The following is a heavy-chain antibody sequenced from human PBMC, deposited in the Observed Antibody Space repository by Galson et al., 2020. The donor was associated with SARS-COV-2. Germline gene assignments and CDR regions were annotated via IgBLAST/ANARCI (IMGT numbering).Heavy chain of an antibody. Sequence: GGSLRLSCAASGFTFSSYGMHWVRQAPGKGLEWVSGISGSGGSTYYADSVKGRFTISRDNSKSTLYLQMNSLRADDTAVYYCAQERIVSTVYVYFLGMDVWGQGTTVTFSS. J-gene: IGHJ6*02. D-gene: IGHD5-12*01. CDR3: AQERIVSTVYVYFLGMDV. CDR2: ISGSGGST. V-gene: IGHV3-23*01. CDR1: GFTFSSYG.